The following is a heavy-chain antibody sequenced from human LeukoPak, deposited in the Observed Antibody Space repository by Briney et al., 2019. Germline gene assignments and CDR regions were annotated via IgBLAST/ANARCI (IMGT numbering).Heavy chain of an antibody. CDR2: IYYSGST. D-gene: IGHD4-23*01. Sequence: SETLPLTCTVSGVPISSGGYYWRWLRHPPGKGLEWIGYIYYSGSTYYNPSLKSRVTISVDTSKNQFSLKLSSVTTADTAVYYCARGPRWGTLDAFDIWGQGTMVTVSS. J-gene: IGHJ3*02. V-gene: IGHV4-31*03. CDR1: GVPISSGGYY. CDR3: ARGPRWGTLDAFDI.